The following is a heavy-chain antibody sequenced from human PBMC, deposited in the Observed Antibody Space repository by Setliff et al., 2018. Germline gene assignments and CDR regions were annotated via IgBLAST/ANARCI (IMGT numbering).Heavy chain of an antibody. J-gene: IGHJ4*02. CDR3: SRDLQGSGDYVVDY. CDR1: GFTVSSNY. V-gene: IGHV3-20*04. CDR2: ITWNGGRT. Sequence: GSLRLSCAASGFTVSSNYMSWVRQAPGKGLEWVSGITWNGGRTGYADSVKGRLTISRDSAKNSLYLQMNSLRVEDTALYYCSRDLQGSGDYVVDYWGQGTLVTVSS. D-gene: IGHD4-17*01.